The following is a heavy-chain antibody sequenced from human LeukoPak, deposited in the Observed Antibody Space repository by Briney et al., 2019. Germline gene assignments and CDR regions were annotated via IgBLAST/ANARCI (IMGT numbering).Heavy chain of an antibody. J-gene: IGHJ5*02. CDR2: IKEDGSET. V-gene: IGHV3-7*01. CDR1: GFTFSTYW. D-gene: IGHD3-10*01. CDR3: AKLIWARGVTSNWFDP. Sequence: GGSLRLSCAASGFTFSTYWVTWVRQAPGKGPEWMAKIKEDGSETEYVDSVRGRFAISRDNAKNSLHLQMNSLRADDTAVYYCAKLIWARGVTSNWFDPWGQGTLVTVSS.